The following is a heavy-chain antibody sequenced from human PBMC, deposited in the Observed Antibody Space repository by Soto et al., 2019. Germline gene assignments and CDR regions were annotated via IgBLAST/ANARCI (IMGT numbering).Heavy chain of an antibody. CDR2: LSSSSTYI. D-gene: IGHD6-13*01. Sequence: EVQLVESGGCLVKPGGSLRLSCAASGFTFRTYSMNWFRQAPGKGLEWGSSLSSSSTYIYYADSRKGRFPISRDNVKNSLSLQMNSLRAEDTAVYYFARDLFGYSTGGFDILGQGTMVTVSS. V-gene: IGHV3-21*01. CDR1: GFTFRTYS. CDR3: ARDLFGYSTGGFDI. J-gene: IGHJ3*02.